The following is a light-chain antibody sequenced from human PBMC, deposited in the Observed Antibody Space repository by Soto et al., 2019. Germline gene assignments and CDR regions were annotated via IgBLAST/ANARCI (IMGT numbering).Light chain of an antibody. J-gene: IGKJ5*01. CDR1: QGISSA. V-gene: IGKV1-13*02. CDR3: QQLKTYPFT. Sequence: AIKLTQSPSSLSASVGDRVSITCRASQGISSALAWYQHKPGKAPKILIYDASSLQSGVPSRFSRSESRTECPLTISSLQPEDFATYYCQQLKTYPFTFGQGTRLEIK. CDR2: DAS.